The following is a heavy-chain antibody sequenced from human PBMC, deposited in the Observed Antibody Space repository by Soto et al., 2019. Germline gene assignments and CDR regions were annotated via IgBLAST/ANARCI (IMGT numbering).Heavy chain of an antibody. CDR2: ISYDGSNK. CDR3: ARGDGYYADY. V-gene: IGHV3-30-3*01. D-gene: IGHD3-22*01. CDR1: GFTFSSYA. Sequence: GGSLSLSCAASGFTFSSYAMHWVRQAPGKGLEWVAVISYDGSNKYYADSVKGRFTISRDNSKNTLYLQMNSLRAEDTAVYYCARGDGYYADYWGQGTLVTVSS. J-gene: IGHJ4*02.